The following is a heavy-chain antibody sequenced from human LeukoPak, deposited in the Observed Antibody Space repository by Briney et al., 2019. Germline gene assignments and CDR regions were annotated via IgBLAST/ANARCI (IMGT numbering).Heavy chain of an antibody. Sequence: KSGGSLRLSCAASGFTFSSYSMNWVRQAPGKGLEWVSSISSSSSYIYYAESVKGRFTISRDNAKNSLYLQMNSLRAEDTAVYYCARVPHYYDSSLFDNWGQGTLVTVSS. CDR3: ARVPHYYDSSLFDN. V-gene: IGHV3-21*06. J-gene: IGHJ4*02. CDR1: GFTFSSYS. CDR2: ISSSSSYI. D-gene: IGHD3-22*01.